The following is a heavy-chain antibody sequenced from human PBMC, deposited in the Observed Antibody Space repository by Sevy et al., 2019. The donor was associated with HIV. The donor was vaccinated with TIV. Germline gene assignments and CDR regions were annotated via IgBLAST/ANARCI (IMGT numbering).Heavy chain of an antibody. Sequence: GGSLRLSCAASGFTFSSYSMNWVRQAPGKGLEWVSSISSSSSYIYYAYSVKGRFTISRDNAKNSLYLQMNSLRAEDTAVYYCARGAYIVATIIAFDIWGQGTMVTVSS. V-gene: IGHV3-21*01. CDR2: ISSSSSYI. CDR1: GFTFSSYS. J-gene: IGHJ3*02. D-gene: IGHD5-12*01. CDR3: ARGAYIVATIIAFDI.